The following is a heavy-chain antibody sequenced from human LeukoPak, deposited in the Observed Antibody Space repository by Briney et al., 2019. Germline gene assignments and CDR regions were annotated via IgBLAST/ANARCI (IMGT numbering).Heavy chain of an antibody. CDR1: GFTFSSYS. D-gene: IGHD6-13*01. V-gene: IGHV3-48*01. Sequence: GGSLRLSCAASGFTFSSYSMNWVRQAPGKGLEWVSYISSSSSTIYFADSVKGRFTISRDNAKNSLYLQMNSLRAEDTAVYYCARYPYSSSWYGNDYWGQGTLVTVSS. CDR3: ARYPYSSSWYGNDY. J-gene: IGHJ4*02. CDR2: ISSSSSTI.